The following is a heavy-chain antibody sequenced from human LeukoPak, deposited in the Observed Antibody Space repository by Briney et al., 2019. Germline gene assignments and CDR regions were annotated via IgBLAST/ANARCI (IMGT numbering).Heavy chain of an antibody. V-gene: IGHV3-23*01. J-gene: IGHJ6*03. Sequence: GGSLRLSCAASGFTFSDYYMSWVRQAPGKGLEWVSAISGSGGSTYYADSVKGRFTISRDNSKNTLYLQMNSLRAEDTAVYYCAKDRSFGGVNYMDVWGKGTTVTVSS. CDR2: ISGSGGST. CDR1: GFTFSDYY. D-gene: IGHD3-16*01. CDR3: AKDRSFGGVNYMDV.